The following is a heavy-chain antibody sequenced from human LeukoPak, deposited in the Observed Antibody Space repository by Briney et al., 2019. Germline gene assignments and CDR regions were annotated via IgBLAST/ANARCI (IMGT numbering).Heavy chain of an antibody. CDR1: GFTFSSYA. Sequence: GGSLRLSCAASGFTFSSYAMHWVRQAPGKGLEWVAVISYDGSNKYYADSVKGRFTISRDNSKNTLYLQMNSLRAEDTAEYYCARDPCSGGSCYLDYWGQGTLVTVSS. D-gene: IGHD2-15*01. J-gene: IGHJ4*02. CDR3: ARDPCSGGSCYLDY. CDR2: ISYDGSNK. V-gene: IGHV3-30-3*01.